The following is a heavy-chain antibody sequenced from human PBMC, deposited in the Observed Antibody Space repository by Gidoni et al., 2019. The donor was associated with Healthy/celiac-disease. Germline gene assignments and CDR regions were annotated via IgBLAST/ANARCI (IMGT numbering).Heavy chain of an antibody. J-gene: IGHJ4*02. D-gene: IGHD3-10*01. CDR2: INHSGST. CDR1: GGSFSGYY. V-gene: IGHV4-34*01. Sequence: QVQLQQWGAGLLKLSETLSLTCAVYGGSFSGYYWSWIRQPPGKGLEWIGEINHSGSTNYNPSLKSRVTISVDTSKNQFSLKLSSVTAADTAEYYCARKVLLWFGELLLNWGQGTLVTVSS. CDR3: ARKVLLWFGELLLN.